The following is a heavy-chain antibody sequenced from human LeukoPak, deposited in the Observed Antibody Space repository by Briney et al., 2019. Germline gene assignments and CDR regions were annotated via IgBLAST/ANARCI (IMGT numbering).Heavy chain of an antibody. CDR3: ARMIRGVSVDC. D-gene: IGHD3-10*01. CDR2: ISGSGRTI. J-gene: IGHJ4*02. Sequence: PGGSLRLSCAGSGFTFSDYYVSWLRQAPGKGLEWVSYISGSGRTIYYGDSVKGRFTISRDNAKNSVSLQMNSLRAEDTAVYYCARMIRGVSVDCWGQGTLVTVSS. CDR1: GFTFSDYY. V-gene: IGHV3-11*01.